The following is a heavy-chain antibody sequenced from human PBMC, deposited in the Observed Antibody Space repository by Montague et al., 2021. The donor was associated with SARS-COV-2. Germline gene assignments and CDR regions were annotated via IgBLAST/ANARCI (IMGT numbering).Heavy chain of an antibody. CDR1: GGSISPYY. J-gene: IGHJ4*02. CDR3: ARIAMAATFDS. CDR2: IYYTGGT. D-gene: IGHD6-19*01. Sequence: SETLSLTCTVSGGSISPYYWNWIRQPPGKGLEWIGYIYYTGGTKYNPSLKSRVSMSVVTSKNQFSLRLTSVGAADTAVYYCARIAMAATFDSWGQGALVTVSS. V-gene: IGHV4-59*13.